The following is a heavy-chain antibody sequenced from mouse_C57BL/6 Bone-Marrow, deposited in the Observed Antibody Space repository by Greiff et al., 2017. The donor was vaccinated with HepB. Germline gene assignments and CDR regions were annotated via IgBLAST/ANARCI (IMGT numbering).Heavy chain of an antibody. CDR1: GYTFTSYT. D-gene: IGHD3-1*01. V-gene: IGHV1-4*01. CDR2: INPSRGYT. J-gene: IGHJ4*01. CDR3: ARRASLAMDY. Sequence: VQLQESGAELARPGASVKMSCKASGYTFTSYTMHWVKQRPGQGLEWIGYINPSRGYTKYNQKFKDKSTLTADKSSSTAYMQLSSLTSEDSAVYYCARRASLAMDYWGQGTSVTVSS.